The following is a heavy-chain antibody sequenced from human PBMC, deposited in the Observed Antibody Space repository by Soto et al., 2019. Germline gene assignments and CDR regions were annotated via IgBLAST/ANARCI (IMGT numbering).Heavy chain of an antibody. CDR1: GGSISSGGYY. Sequence: SETLSLTCTVSGGSISSGGYYWSWIRQHPGKGLEWIGYIYYSGSTYYNPSLKSRVTISVDTSKNQFSLKLSSVTAADTAVYYCAREGMGSGRFPDYWGKGTLVTVSS. V-gene: IGHV4-31*03. J-gene: IGHJ4*02. D-gene: IGHD2-15*01. CDR3: AREGMGSGRFPDY. CDR2: IYYSGST.